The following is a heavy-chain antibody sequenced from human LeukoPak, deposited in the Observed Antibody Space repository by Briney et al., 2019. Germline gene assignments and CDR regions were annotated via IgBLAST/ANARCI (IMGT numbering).Heavy chain of an antibody. J-gene: IGHJ3*02. CDR3: ARENNGGYGDDAFDI. V-gene: IGHV1-69*05. CDR1: GGTFSSYA. Sequence: GASVKVSCKASGGTFSSYAISWVRQAPGLGLEWMGGIIPIFGTANYAQKFQGRVTITTDESTSTAYMELSSLRSEGTAVYYCARENNGGYGDDAFDIWGQGQWSPSLQ. CDR2: IIPIFGTA. D-gene: IGHD4-17*01.